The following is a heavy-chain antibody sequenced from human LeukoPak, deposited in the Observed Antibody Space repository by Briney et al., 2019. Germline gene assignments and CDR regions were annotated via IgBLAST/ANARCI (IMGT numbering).Heavy chain of an antibody. V-gene: IGHV3-33*01. Sequence: PGGSLRLSCAASGFTFSSYGMHWVRQAPGKGLEWVAVIWYDGSNKYYADSVKGRFTISRDNSKNTLYLQMNSLRAEDTAVYYCARDSSSRSDWFDPWGQGTLVTVSS. CDR3: ARDSSSRSDWFDP. J-gene: IGHJ5*02. CDR2: IWYDGSNK. CDR1: GFTFSSYG. D-gene: IGHD6-13*01.